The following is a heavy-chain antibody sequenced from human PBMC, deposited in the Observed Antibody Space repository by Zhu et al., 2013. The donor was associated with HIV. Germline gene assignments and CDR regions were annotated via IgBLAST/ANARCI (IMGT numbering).Heavy chain of an antibody. CDR1: GGTFSSYA. J-gene: IGHJ3*02. Sequence: VQLVQSGAEVKKPGSSVKVSCKASGGTFSSYAISWVRQAPGQGLEWMGGIIPIFGTANYAQKSQGRVTITADESTSTAYMELSSLRSEDTAVYYCASFHRNPVYGDYATHIGAFDIWAKGNGHRSLQ. V-gene: IGHV1-69*01. CDR3: ASFHRNPVYGDYATHIGAFDI. CDR2: IIPIFGTA. D-gene: IGHD4-17*01.